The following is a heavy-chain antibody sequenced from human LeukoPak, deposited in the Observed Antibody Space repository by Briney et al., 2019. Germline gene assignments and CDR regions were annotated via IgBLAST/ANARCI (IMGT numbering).Heavy chain of an antibody. CDR1: GFTLSSYA. CDR2: ISGSGGST. CDR3: AKDRGYSYGWYDY. V-gene: IGHV3-23*01. D-gene: IGHD5-18*01. J-gene: IGHJ4*02. Sequence: GGSLRLSCAASGFTLSSYAMSWVRQAPGKGLEWVSAISGSGGSTYYADSVKGRFTISRDNSKNTLYLQMNSLRAEDTDVYYCAKDRGYSYGWYDYWGQGTLVTVSS.